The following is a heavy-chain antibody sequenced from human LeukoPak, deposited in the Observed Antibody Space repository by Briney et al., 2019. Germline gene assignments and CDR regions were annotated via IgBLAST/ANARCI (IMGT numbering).Heavy chain of an antibody. V-gene: IGHV1-2*02. J-gene: IGHJ4*02. CDR1: GYTFTGYY. D-gene: IGHD3-3*01. Sequence: ASVKVSCKASGYTFTGYYMHWVRQAPGQGLEWMGWINPNSGGTNYAQKFQGRVTMTRDTSISTAYMELSRLRSDDTAVYYCARAFFWSGYYTEATTLYSDWGQGTLVTVSS. CDR3: ARAFFWSGYYTEATTLYSD. CDR2: INPNSGGT.